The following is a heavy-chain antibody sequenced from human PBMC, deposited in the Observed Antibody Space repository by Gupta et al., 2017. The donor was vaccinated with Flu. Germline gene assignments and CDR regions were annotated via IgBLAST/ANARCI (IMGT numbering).Heavy chain of an antibody. V-gene: IGHV4-34*01. J-gene: IGHJ5*02. CDR3: TRLGGFTVGYNWFDP. CDR2: IDHIGGT. D-gene: IGHD4-11*01. Sequence: QVQLEQWGAGLLKPSETLSLTCAVYNATLSGSYWSWIRQPPGKGPDWIGEIDHIGGTNYNPSHKSRVTMPVDTSKNQFSLNLFSVTAADTAIYYCTRLGGFTVGYNWFDPWGQGTLVTVSS. CDR1: NATLSGSY.